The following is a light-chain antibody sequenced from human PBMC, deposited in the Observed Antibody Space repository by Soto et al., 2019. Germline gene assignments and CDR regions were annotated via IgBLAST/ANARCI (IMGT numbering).Light chain of an antibody. J-gene: IGLJ1*01. CDR3: SSYTSSTTPVYV. Sequence: HSALTQPASVSGSPGQSITISCTGTSSDVGGYKYVSWYQQHPGKAPKLMIYEVSNRPSGVSNRFSGSESGNTASLTISGLQAEDEADYYCSSYTSSTTPVYVFGTGTKLTVL. V-gene: IGLV2-14*01. CDR1: SSDVGGYKY. CDR2: EVS.